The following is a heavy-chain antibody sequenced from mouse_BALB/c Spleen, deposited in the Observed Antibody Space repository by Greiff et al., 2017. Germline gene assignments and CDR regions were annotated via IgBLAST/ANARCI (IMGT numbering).Heavy chain of an antibody. Sequence: QVQLQQSGAELVKPGAPVKLSCKASGYTFTSYWMNWVKQRPGRGLEWIGRIDPSDSETHYNQKFKDKATLTVDKSSSTAYIQLSSLTSEDSAVYYCARHLVHAMDYWGQGTSVTVSS. V-gene: IGHV1-69*02. CDR1: GYTFTSYW. J-gene: IGHJ4*01. D-gene: IGHD2-10*02. CDR3: ARHLVHAMDY. CDR2: IDPSDSET.